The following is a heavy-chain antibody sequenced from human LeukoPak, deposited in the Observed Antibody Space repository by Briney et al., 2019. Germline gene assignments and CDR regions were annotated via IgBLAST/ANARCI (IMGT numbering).Heavy chain of an antibody. CDR1: VRSISSGYHY. D-gene: IGHD3-22*01. CDR3: AGLVGRYSSGLYYYYFDY. CDR2: IYYSGTT. Sequence: SETLSLTCTVTVRSISSGYHYWSWIRQPPGKGLDWIGYIYYSGTTHSNPSVKSRVTISIDKSKNQFFLNLSSVTAADTAVYYCAGLVGRYSSGLYYYYFDYWGQGTLVTVSS. V-gene: IGHV4-30-4*01. J-gene: IGHJ4*02.